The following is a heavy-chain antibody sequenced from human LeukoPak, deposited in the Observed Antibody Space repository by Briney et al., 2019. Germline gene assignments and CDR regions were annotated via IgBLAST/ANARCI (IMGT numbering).Heavy chain of an antibody. J-gene: IGHJ4*02. CDR2: FYPEDGET. Sequence: ASVKVSCKVSGYTLAELSMHWVRQAPGKGLEWMGGFYPEDGETIYAQKFQGRVTMTEDTSTDTAYMELSSLRSEDTAVYYCATGPCLFWDYWGQGTLVTVSS. CDR3: ATGPCLFWDY. D-gene: IGHD3-3*01. V-gene: IGHV1-24*01. CDR1: GYTLAELS.